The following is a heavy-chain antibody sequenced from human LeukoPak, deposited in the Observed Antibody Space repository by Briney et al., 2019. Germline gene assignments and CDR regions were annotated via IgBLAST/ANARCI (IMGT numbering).Heavy chain of an antibody. CDR2: IKGKTDGGTT. CDR3: TTTFRDGSGSYYNAPDPIFDY. V-gene: IGHV3-15*01. J-gene: IGHJ4*02. Sequence: GGSLRLSCAASGFTFSNAWMSWVRQAPGKGLEWVGRIKGKTDGGTTDYAAPVKGRFTISRDDSKNTLYLQMNSLKTEDTAVYYCTTTFRDGSGSYYNAPDPIFDYWGQGTLVTVSS. D-gene: IGHD3-10*01. CDR1: GFTFSNAW.